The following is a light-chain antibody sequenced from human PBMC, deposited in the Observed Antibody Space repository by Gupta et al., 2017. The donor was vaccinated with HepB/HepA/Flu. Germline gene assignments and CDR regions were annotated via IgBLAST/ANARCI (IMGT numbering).Light chain of an antibody. J-gene: IGKJ3*01. V-gene: IGKV3-20*01. Sequence: EIVLTQSPGTLSLSPGERATLSCRASQTIDNNYVAWYQQRPGQPPRLLIYGASSRATGIPDRFSGGGSGTDFTLTISRLEPEDVAMYYCQKYGGSPLFTFGPGTKVDFK. CDR1: QTIDNNY. CDR3: QKYGGSPLFT. CDR2: GAS.